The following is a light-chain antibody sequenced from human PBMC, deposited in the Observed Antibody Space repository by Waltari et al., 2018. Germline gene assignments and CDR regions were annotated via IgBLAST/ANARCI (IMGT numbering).Light chain of an antibody. CDR3: QQSHSSPWT. CDR2: SAS. CDR1: QSISNY. Sequence: DIQMTQSPPSLSASVGDRVTITCRASQSISNYLNWYQQKPGKAPNLLIYSASSLQTGVPSRFSGSGVGTHFTLTISRLEAEDFATYFCQQSHSSPWTFGLGTKVEI. J-gene: IGKJ1*01. V-gene: IGKV1-39*01.